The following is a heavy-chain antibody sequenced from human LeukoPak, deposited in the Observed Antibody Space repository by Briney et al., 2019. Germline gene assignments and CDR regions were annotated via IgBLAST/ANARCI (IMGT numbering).Heavy chain of an antibody. Sequence: GASVTVSCNASGYTFTIYYMHWVRQAPGQGLEWMGIINPSGGSTSYAQKFQGRVTMTRDTSTSTVYMELSSLRSEDTAVYYCARDPQIGYCSGGSCYVGDYWGQGTLVTVSS. CDR1: GYTFTIYY. J-gene: IGHJ4*02. V-gene: IGHV1-46*01. CDR2: INPSGGST. D-gene: IGHD2-15*01. CDR3: ARDPQIGYCSGGSCYVGDY.